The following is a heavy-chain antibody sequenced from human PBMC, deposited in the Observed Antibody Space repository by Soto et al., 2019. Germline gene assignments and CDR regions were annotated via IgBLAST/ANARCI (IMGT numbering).Heavy chain of an antibody. CDR1: GYTFTDYY. D-gene: IGHD2-2*01. V-gene: IGHV1-2*02. CDR3: AREAAAFDY. J-gene: IGHJ4*02. Sequence: QVQLVQPGAEVKKPGASVKVSCKASGYTFTDYYMHWVRQAPGQGLEWMGWINPNSGATHYAQNYQGRISMTRDTSISTAYMEVSSLRFDDTAVFYCAREAAAFDYWGQGTLVNVSS. CDR2: INPNSGAT.